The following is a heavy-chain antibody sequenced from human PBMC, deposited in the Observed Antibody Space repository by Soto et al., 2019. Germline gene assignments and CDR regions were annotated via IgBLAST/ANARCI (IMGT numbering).Heavy chain of an antibody. Sequence: QVQLVQSGAEVMKPGVSVKVSCMSFGYTFTTYHMYWVRQAPGQGLEWMGKINPSGGSTRYAHRFQGRVTMTRDTSTSTVYMELSGLTSEDTAVYYCTRAFPGPTGTTTFDKWGQGTLVTVSS. CDR1: GYTFTTYH. D-gene: IGHD1-1*01. CDR3: TRAFPGPTGTTTFDK. J-gene: IGHJ4*02. V-gene: IGHV1-46*03. CDR2: INPSGGST.